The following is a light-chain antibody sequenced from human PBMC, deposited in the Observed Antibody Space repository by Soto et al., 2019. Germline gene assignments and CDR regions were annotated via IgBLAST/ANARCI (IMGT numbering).Light chain of an antibody. J-gene: IGLJ3*02. V-gene: IGLV2-14*03. Sequence: QSVLTQPASVSGSPGQSITISCTGTSSEVGGYNYVSWYQQHPGKAPKLMIYEVSNRPSGVSNRFSGSKSGNTASLTISGLQAEDEADYYCCSYTSSTTWVFGGGTQLTVL. CDR3: CSYTSSTTWV. CDR2: EVS. CDR1: SSEVGGYNY.